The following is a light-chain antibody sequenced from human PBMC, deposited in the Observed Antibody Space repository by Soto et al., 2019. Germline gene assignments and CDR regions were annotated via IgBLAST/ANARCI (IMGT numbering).Light chain of an antibody. CDR2: EVS. CDR1: SSDVGGYNF. CDR3: SAYAGSSNGV. Sequence: QSALTQPPSASGSPGQSVTISCTGTSSDVGGYNFVSWYQQHPGKAPKLIISEVSKRPSGVPDRFSGSKSGNTASLTVSGLQAEDEADYYCSAYAGSSNGVVGTGTKLTVL. V-gene: IGLV2-8*01. J-gene: IGLJ1*01.